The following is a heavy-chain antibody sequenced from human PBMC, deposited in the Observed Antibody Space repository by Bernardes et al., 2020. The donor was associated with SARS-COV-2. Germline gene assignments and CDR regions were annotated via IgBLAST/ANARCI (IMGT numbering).Heavy chain of an antibody. D-gene: IGHD5-12*01. V-gene: IGHV3-33*01. J-gene: IGHJ6*02. CDR1: GFTFSSYG. CDR3: ARDNRWLPLDYYYYGMDV. Sequence: GGSLRLSCAASGFTFSSYGMHWVRQAPGKGLEWVAVIWYDGSNKYYADSVKGRFTISRDNSKNTLYLQMNSLRAEDTAVYYCARDNRWLPLDYYYYGMDVWGQGTTVTVSS. CDR2: IWYDGSNK.